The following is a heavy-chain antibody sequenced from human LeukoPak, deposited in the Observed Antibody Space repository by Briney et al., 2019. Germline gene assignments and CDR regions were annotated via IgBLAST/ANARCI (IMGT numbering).Heavy chain of an antibody. J-gene: IGHJ6*03. V-gene: IGHV1-2*02. D-gene: IGHD6-13*01. CDR2: INPNSGGT. CDR1: GYTFTGYY. CDR3: ATGTGPGIAAAGTAYYYYYYMDV. Sequence: GASVKVSCKASGYTFTGYYMHWVRQAPGQGLEWMGWINPNSGGTNYAQKFQGRVTMTRDTSISTAYMELSRLRSDDTAVYYCATGTGPGIAAAGTAYYYYYYMDVWGKGTTVTVSS.